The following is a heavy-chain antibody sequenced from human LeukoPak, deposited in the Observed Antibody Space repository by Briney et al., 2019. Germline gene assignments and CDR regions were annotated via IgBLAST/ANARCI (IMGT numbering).Heavy chain of an antibody. J-gene: IGHJ6*02. CDR3: ARVTYCSSTSCPLYYYYGMDV. CDR1: GGSISSYY. Sequence: SETLSLTCTVSGGSISSYYWSWIRQPPGKGLEWIGYIYYSGSTNYNPSLKSRVTISVDTSKNQFSLKLSSVTAAGTAVYYCARVTYCSSTSCPLYYYYGMDVWGQGTTVTVSS. D-gene: IGHD2-2*01. V-gene: IGHV4-59*01. CDR2: IYYSGST.